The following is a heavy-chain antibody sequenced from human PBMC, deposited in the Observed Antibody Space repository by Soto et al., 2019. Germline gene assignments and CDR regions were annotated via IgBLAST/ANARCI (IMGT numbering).Heavy chain of an antibody. CDR2: ISPYDGYT. V-gene: IGHV1-18*01. Sequence: ASVKVSCKASGYTFTSYGINWVRQAPGQGLEWLGWISPYDGYTHYAQILQGRVSMTTDTSTKTAYMELRSLRSDDTAMYYCARDGGGSYLHPFVWYFDLWGRGTLVTVSS. CDR3: ARDGGGSYLHPFVWYFDL. CDR1: GYTFTSYG. D-gene: IGHD1-26*01. J-gene: IGHJ2*01.